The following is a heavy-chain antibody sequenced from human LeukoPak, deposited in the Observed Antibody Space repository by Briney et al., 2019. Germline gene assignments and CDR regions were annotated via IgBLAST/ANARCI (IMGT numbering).Heavy chain of an antibody. CDR2: IRYDGSNK. CDR1: GFTFSSYG. Sequence: PGGSLRLSCVASGFTFSSYGMHWVRQAPGKGLEWVAFIRYDGSNKYYADSVKGRFTISRDNSKNTLYVQMNSLRAEDTAVYYCAKGARPLRYFGWLLPYFDDWGQGTLVTVSS. D-gene: IGHD3-9*01. J-gene: IGHJ4*02. CDR3: AKGARPLRYFGWLLPYFDD. V-gene: IGHV3-30*02.